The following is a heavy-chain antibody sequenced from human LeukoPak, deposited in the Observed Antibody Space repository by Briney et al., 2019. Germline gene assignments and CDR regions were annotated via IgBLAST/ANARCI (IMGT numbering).Heavy chain of an antibody. J-gene: IGHJ5*02. V-gene: IGHV1-8*03. D-gene: IGHD1-26*01. CDR3: ARVWGSYYWFDP. CDR2: MNPNNGNT. CDR1: GYTFTSYD. Sequence: ASVKVSRKASGYTFTSYDINWVRQATGQGLEWMGWMNPNNGNTGYAQKFQGRVTITRNTSISTAYMELSSLRSEDTAVYYCARVWGSYYWFDPWGQGTLVTVSS.